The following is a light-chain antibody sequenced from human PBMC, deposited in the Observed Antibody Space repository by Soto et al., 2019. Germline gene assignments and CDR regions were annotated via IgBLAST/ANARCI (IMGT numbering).Light chain of an antibody. CDR1: SSDVGSYNL. J-gene: IGLJ1*01. V-gene: IGLV2-23*01. CDR2: EDN. Sequence: QSALTQPASVSGSPGQSITISCTGTSSDVGSYNLVSWYQQHPGKAPKLMIYEDNKRPSGVFNRFSVSKSGYTASLTISGLQAEDEADYYCCSYARTSTYVFGSGTKLTVL. CDR3: CSYARTSTYV.